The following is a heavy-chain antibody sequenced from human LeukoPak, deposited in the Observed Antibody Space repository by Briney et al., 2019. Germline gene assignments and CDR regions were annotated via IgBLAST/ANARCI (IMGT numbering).Heavy chain of an antibody. D-gene: IGHD3-10*01. V-gene: IGHV3-23*01. CDR2: ISGSGGST. J-gene: IGHJ4*02. CDR1: GFTFSSYA. CDR3: ASYYYGTFPALDY. Sequence: GGSLRLSCAASGFTFSSYAMGWVRQAPGKGLGWVSAISGSGGSTFYADSVKGRFTISRDNSKNTLYLQMNSLRAEDTAVYYCASYYYGTFPALDYWGQGTLVTVSS.